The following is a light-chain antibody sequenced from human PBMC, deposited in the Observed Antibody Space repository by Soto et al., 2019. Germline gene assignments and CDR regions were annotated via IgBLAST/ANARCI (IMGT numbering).Light chain of an antibody. CDR2: GAS. V-gene: IGKV3-15*01. CDR3: QQYDNWLPT. J-gene: IGKJ5*01. Sequence: DILLTQSPATLSVSHDERATLSCRAAQSIKTSLAWYQQKPGQAPRLLIYGASTRATGVPGSVSGSGSGTEFTLTISSLESEDFAVYYCQQYDNWLPTFGQATRLEIK. CDR1: QSIKTS.